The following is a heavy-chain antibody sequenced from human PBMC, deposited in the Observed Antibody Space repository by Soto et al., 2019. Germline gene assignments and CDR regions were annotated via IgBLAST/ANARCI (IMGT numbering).Heavy chain of an antibody. CDR3: AKFGGVGASTYYYYGMDV. D-gene: IGHD1-26*01. Sequence: PGGSLTLSCAASGVTFSYYYMSWVRQAPGKGLEWVSAISGSGGSTYYADSVKGRFTTSRENSKHTLYLQMNSLRAEDTAVYYCAKFGGVGASTYYYYGMDVWGQGTTVTVPS. V-gene: IGHV3-23*01. CDR2: ISGSGGST. CDR1: GVTFSYYY. J-gene: IGHJ6*02.